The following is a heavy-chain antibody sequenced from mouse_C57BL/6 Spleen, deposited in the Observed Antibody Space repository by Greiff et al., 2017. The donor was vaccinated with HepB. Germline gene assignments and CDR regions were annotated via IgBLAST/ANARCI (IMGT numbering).Heavy chain of an antibody. D-gene: IGHD3-1*01. CDR2: IHPNSGST. CDR1: GYTFTSYW. CDR3: ARSGRTYFDD. J-gene: IGHJ2*01. Sequence: QVQLKQPGAELVKPGASVKLSCKASGYTFTSYWMHWVKQRPGQGLEWIEMIHPNSGSTNYNEKFKSKATLTVDKSSSTAYMQLSSLTSEDSAVYYCARSGRTYFDDWGQGTTLTVSS. V-gene: IGHV1-64*01.